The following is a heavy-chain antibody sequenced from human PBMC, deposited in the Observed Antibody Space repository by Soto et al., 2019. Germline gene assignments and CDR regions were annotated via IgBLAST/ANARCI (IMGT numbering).Heavy chain of an antibody. CDR3: ASWLEREHAYDI. CDR2: LYDVDGT. Sequence: VGSLRLSCAALGLTVRGKKYITWVRQAPGKGLEWVSALYDVDGTYYADSAKGRFTISRDNSNNIIYLQMNSLGPDDTAVYYCASWLEREHAYDIWGLGTMVTVSS. CDR1: GLTVRGKKY. D-gene: IGHD1-1*01. V-gene: IGHV3-53*01. J-gene: IGHJ3*02.